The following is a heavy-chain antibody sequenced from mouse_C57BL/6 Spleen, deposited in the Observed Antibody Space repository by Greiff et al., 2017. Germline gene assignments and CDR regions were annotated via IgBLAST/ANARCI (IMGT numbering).Heavy chain of an antibody. D-gene: IGHD2-2*01. CDR1: GYTFTSYW. V-gene: IGHV1-50*01. J-gene: IGHJ2*01. Sequence: QVQLKQPGAELVKPGASVKLSCKASGYTFTSYWMQWVKQRPGQGLEWIGEIDPSDSYTNYNQKFKGKATLTVDTSSSTAYMQLSSLTSEDSAVYYCARWVVTTLDYWGQGTTLTVSS. CDR3: ARWVVTTLDY. CDR2: IDPSDSYT.